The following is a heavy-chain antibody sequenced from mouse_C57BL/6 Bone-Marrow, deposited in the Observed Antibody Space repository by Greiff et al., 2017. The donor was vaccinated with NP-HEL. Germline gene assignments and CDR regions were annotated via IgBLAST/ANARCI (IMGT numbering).Heavy chain of an antibody. D-gene: IGHD2-3*01. CDR3: ESEGGYYSYYARDY. CDR2: INPGSGGT. V-gene: IGHV1-54*01. Sequence: QVQLKESGAELVRPGTSVKVSCKASGYAFTDYLIEWVKQRPGQGLEWIGVINPGSGGTNYNEKFKGKATLTADKSSSTAYMQLSSLTSEDSAVYSCESEGGYYSYYARDYWGQGTSVTVSA. J-gene: IGHJ4*01. CDR1: GYAFTDYL.